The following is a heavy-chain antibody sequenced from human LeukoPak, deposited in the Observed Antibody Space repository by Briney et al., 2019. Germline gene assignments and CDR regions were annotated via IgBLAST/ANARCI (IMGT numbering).Heavy chain of an antibody. J-gene: IGHJ4*02. V-gene: IGHV3-23*01. D-gene: IGHD6-19*01. CDR2: ISGSGGST. Sequence: GGSLRLSCAASGFTFSSDAMSWVRQAPGKGLEWVSAISGSGGSTYYADSVKGRFTISRDNSKNTLYLQMNSLRAEDTAVYYCAKDRGYSSGWFDYWGQGTLVTVSS. CDR1: GFTFSSDA. CDR3: AKDRGYSSGWFDY.